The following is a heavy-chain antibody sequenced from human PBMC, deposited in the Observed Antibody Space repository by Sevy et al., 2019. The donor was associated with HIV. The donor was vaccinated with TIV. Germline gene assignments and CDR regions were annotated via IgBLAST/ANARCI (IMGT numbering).Heavy chain of an antibody. J-gene: IGHJ4*02. CDR1: GGSINSSDYY. V-gene: IGHV4-39*01. CDR2: IYYSGNT. Sequence: SETLSLTCTVSGGSINSSDYYWGWIRQPPGKGREWIGSIYYSGNTYYNPSLKSRVTISVDTSKNQFSLKLSSVAAADTAVYYCARQHLGSFDYWGQGTLVTVSS. D-gene: IGHD7-27*01. CDR3: ARQHLGSFDY.